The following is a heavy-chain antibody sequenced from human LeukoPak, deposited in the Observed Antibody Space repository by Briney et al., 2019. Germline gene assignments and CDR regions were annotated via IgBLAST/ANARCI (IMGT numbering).Heavy chain of an antibody. D-gene: IGHD2-15*01. V-gene: IGHV3-74*01. CDR3: ARGNKWSFDS. CDR1: GFTLSTYW. CDR2: INSDGSAT. J-gene: IGHJ4*02. Sequence: QSGGSLRLSCVASGFTLSTYWMHWVRQAPGKGLVCVSHINSDGSATSYADSVMVRFTISRDSTKNTLYLQMNSLRPEDTAVYYCARGNKWSFDSWGQGALVTVSS.